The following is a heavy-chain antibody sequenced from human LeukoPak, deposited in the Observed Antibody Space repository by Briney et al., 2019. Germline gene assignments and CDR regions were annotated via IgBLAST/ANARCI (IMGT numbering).Heavy chain of an antibody. Sequence: ASVKVSCKASGYTFTSYAMNWVRQAPGQGLEWMGWINTNTGNPTYSQGFTGRFVFSLDTSVSTAYLQISTLMPEDTAKYYCAREILRFDIWGQGTMVTVSS. CDR1: GYTFTSYA. V-gene: IGHV7-4-1*02. CDR3: AREILRFDI. CDR2: INTNTGNP. J-gene: IGHJ3*02.